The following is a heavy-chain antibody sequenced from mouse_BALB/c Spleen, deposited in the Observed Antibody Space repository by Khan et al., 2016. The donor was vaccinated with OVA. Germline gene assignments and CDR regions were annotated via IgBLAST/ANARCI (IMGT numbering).Heavy chain of an antibody. Sequence: QVQLKQSGPGLVAPSQSLSITCTVSGFSLSRYNIHWVRQPPGKGLEWLGMIWGGGGTDYNSVLKSRLSISKDNSRSQVFLKMNSLQTDDTAMYYCARGYYRYDGYYAMDYWGQGTSGTVSS. CDR2: IWGGGGT. CDR3: ARGYYRYDGYYAMDY. CDR1: GFSLSRYN. V-gene: IGHV2-6-4*01. J-gene: IGHJ4*01. D-gene: IGHD2-14*01.